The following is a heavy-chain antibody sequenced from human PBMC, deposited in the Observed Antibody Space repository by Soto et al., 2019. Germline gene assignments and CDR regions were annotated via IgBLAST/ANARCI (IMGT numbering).Heavy chain of an antibody. CDR3: ARGFRVVVPAAIQQGNWFDP. V-gene: IGHV4-34*01. Sequence: SETLSLTCAVYGGSFSGYYWSWIRQPPGKGLEWIGEINHSGSTNYNPPLKSRVTISVDTSKNQFSLKLSSVTAADTAVYYCARGFRVVVPAAIQQGNWFDPWGQGTLVTVSS. J-gene: IGHJ5*02. D-gene: IGHD2-2*01. CDR1: GGSFSGYY. CDR2: INHSGST.